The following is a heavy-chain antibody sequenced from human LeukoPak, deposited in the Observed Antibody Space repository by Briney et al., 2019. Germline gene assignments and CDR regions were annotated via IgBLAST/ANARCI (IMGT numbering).Heavy chain of an antibody. V-gene: IGHV1-46*01. CDR1: GYTFTSCY. CDR3: VSFFAAAGKEVDY. Sequence: ASVKVSCKASGYTFTSCYIHWVRQAPGQGLEWMGIINPSGGSTTYAQKFRGRVTMTRDTSTSTVYMELSSLRSEDTAVYYCVSFFAAAGKEVDYWGQGTLVTVSS. CDR2: INPSGGST. D-gene: IGHD6-13*01. J-gene: IGHJ4*02.